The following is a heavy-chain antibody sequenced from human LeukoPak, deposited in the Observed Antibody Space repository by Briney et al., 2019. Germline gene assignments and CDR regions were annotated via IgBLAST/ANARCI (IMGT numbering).Heavy chain of an antibody. CDR1: GYTFTGYY. V-gene: IGHV1-2*02. CDR3: ATSSVGDGYCDY. CDR2: INPNSGGT. Sequence: ASVKVSCKASGYTFTGYYMHWVRQAPGQGLEWMGWINPNSGGTNYAQKFQGRVTMTRDTSISTAYMELSSLRSEDTAVYYCATSSVGDGYCDYWGQGTLVTVSS. J-gene: IGHJ4*02. D-gene: IGHD1-26*01.